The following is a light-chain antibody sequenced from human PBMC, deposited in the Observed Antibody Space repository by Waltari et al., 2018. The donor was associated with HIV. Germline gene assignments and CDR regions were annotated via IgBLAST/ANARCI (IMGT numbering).Light chain of an antibody. CDR1: SSDVGSYNL. J-gene: IGLJ2*01. Sequence: TQPASVSGSPGQSITISCTGTSSDVGSYNLVSWYQQHPGKAPKLMIYEVSKRPSGVSNRFSGSKSGNTASLTISGLQAEDEADYYCCSYAGSSTFGVVFGGGTKLTVL. CDR3: CSYAGSSTFGVV. CDR2: EVS. V-gene: IGLV2-23*02.